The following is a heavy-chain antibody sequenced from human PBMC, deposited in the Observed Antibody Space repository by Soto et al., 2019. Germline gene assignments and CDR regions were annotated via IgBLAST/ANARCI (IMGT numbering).Heavy chain of an antibody. CDR3: AGAVWFGELPNYYYYYYMDV. J-gene: IGHJ6*03. Sequence: QVQLVQSGAEEKKPGASVKVSCKASGYTFTSYDNSWVRQAPGQGLECMGWIRAYNGNTNYAQKLQGRENMTTDTSTSTAYMELRRLRSDDTAAYYCAGAVWFGELPNYYYYYYMDVWGKGTTVTVSS. CDR1: GYTFTSYD. V-gene: IGHV1-18*01. CDR2: IRAYNGNT. D-gene: IGHD3-10*01.